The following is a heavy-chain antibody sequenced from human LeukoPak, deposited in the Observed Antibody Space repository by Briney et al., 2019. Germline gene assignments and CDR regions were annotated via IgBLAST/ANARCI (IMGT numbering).Heavy chain of an antibody. CDR1: GFTFNNNA. CDR3: VRETTVNSGAFDL. J-gene: IGHJ3*01. Sequence: PGGSLSLSCAASGFTFNNNAMRWVPQSPGKGLEWVSAISGSGGNTYYADYVKGRFTISRDNSRSTVYVQMNSLRAEDTAVYYCVRETTVNSGAFDLWGQGTMVTVSS. V-gene: IGHV3-23*01. CDR2: ISGSGGNT. D-gene: IGHD1-14*01.